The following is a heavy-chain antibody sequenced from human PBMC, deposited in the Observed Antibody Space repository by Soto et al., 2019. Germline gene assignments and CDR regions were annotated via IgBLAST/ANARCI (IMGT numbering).Heavy chain of an antibody. J-gene: IGHJ4*02. Sequence: QVQMVESGGGVVQPWRSLRLSCAASGFTFSSYGMHCVRQAPGKGLEWVAVISDDGSNKYYADSVKGRFTISRDNSKNTLYLQMTSLRAEDTAVYYCAIYSSGWYPLDYWCQGTLVTVSS. CDR1: GFTFSSYG. V-gene: IGHV3-30*03. CDR2: ISDDGSNK. D-gene: IGHD6-19*01. CDR3: AIYSSGWYPLDY.